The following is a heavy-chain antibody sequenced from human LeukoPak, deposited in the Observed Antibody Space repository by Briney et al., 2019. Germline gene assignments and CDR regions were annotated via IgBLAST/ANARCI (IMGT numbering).Heavy chain of an antibody. CDR2: MNPNSGNT. J-gene: IGHJ4*02. CDR3: ACGGCDLDF. Sequence: WASVKVSCKASGCTFTSYDINWVRLATAPGLEWMGWMNPNSGNTGYAQKFQGRVTMTKNTSISTAYMELSSPISDDTAVYYCACGGCDLDFWGQGTLVTVSS. D-gene: IGHD6-25*01. V-gene: IGHV1-8*01. CDR1: GCTFTSYD.